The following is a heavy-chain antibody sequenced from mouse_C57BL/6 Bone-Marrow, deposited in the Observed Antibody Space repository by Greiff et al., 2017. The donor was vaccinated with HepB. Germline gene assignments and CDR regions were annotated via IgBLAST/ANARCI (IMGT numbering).Heavy chain of an antibody. CDR3: ASPYSNPSAWFAY. D-gene: IGHD2-5*01. J-gene: IGHJ3*01. Sequence: VQLQQSGPELVKPGASVKISCKASGYTFTDYYMNWVKQSHGKSLEWIGDINPNNGGTSYNQKFKGKATLTVDKSSSTAYMELRSLTSEDSAVYYCASPYSNPSAWFAYWGQGTLVTVSA. CDR1: GYTFTDYY. CDR2: INPNNGGT. V-gene: IGHV1-26*01.